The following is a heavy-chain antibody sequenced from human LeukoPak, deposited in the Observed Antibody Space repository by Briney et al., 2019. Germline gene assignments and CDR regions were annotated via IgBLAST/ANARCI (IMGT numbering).Heavy chain of an antibody. CDR2: VIPIFGTA. Sequence: ASVKVSCKASGGTFSSYAISWVRQAPGQGLEWMGGVIPIFGTANYAQKFQGRVTITTDESTSTAYMELSSLRSEDTAVYYCARGQRDFWSGYYNWFDPWGQGTLVTVSS. CDR1: GGTFSSYA. V-gene: IGHV1-69*05. CDR3: ARGQRDFWSGYYNWFDP. D-gene: IGHD3-3*01. J-gene: IGHJ5*02.